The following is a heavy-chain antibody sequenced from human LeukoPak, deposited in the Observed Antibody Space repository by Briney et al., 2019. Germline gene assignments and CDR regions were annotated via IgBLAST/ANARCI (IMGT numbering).Heavy chain of an antibody. J-gene: IGHJ4*02. Sequence: PSGTLSLTCAVSGGSISSSSYYWGWTRQPPGKGLEWIGSIYYSGSTYYNPSLKSRVTISVDTSKNQFSLKLSSVTAADTAVYYCARVTIRFGGDDDYWGQGTLVTVSS. CDR1: GGSISSSSYY. V-gene: IGHV4-39*07. CDR3: ARVTIRFGGDDDY. CDR2: IYYSGST. D-gene: IGHD3-16*01.